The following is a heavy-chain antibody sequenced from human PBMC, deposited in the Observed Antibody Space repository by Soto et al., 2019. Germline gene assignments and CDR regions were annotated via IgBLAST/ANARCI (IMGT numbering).Heavy chain of an antibody. CDR2: IYYSGST. V-gene: IGHV4-59*01. Sequence: SETLSLTTTASGGSISSYYWSWIRQPPGKGLEWIGYIYYSGSTNYNPSLKSRVTISVDTSKNQFSLKLSSVTAADTAVYYCARGPWDGYSLDPWGQGTLVTVSS. CDR3: ARGPWDGYSLDP. CDR1: GGSISSYY. J-gene: IGHJ5*02. D-gene: IGHD4-4*01.